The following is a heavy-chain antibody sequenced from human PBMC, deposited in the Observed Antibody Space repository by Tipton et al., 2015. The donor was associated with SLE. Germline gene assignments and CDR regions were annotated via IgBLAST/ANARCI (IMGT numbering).Heavy chain of an antibody. J-gene: IGHJ5*02. CDR3: AKDSGSSWYSGWFDP. CDR1: GFTFSSYG. Sequence: GSLRFSCAASGFTFSSYGMHWVRQAPGKGLEWVAFIRYDGSNKYYADSLKGRFTISRDNSKNILYLQMNSLRADDTAVYYCAKDSGSSWYSGWFDPWGQGTLVTVSS. D-gene: IGHD6-13*01. V-gene: IGHV3-30*02. CDR2: IRYDGSNK.